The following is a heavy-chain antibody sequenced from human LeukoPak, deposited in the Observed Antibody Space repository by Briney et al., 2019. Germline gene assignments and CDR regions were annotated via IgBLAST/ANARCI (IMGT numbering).Heavy chain of an antibody. CDR2: IKQDASEK. D-gene: IGHD1-1*01. V-gene: IGHV3-7*01. CDR1: GFTFSSFW. Sequence: GGSLRLSCAASGFTFSSFWMSWVRQAPGKGLEWVANIKQDASEKYYVDTVKGRFTISRDNAKNSLYLQMNSLRAEDTALYYCARVANWIDASDIWGQGTVVTVSS. CDR3: ARVANWIDASDI. J-gene: IGHJ3*02.